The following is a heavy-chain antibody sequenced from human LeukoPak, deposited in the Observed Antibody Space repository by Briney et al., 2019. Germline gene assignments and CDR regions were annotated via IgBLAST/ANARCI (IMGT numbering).Heavy chain of an antibody. J-gene: IGHJ4*02. D-gene: IGHD3-10*01. CDR1: GSSISSYY. CDR2: IYYSGST. Sequence: SETLSLTCTVSGSSISSYYWSWTRQPPGKGLEWIGYIYYSGSTNYNPSLKSRVTISVDTSKNQFPLKLSSVTAADTAVYYCARSPYGQPLDYWGQGTLVTVSS. CDR3: ARSPYGQPLDY. V-gene: IGHV4-59*01.